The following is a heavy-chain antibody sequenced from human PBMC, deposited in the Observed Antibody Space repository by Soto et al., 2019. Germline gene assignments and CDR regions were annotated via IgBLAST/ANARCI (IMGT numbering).Heavy chain of an antibody. CDR3: EKDMGSKMATWGNYDY. V-gene: IGHV3-9*01. CDR2: ISWNSGSI. CDR1: GFTFEDYA. D-gene: IGHD5-12*01. J-gene: IGHJ4*02. Sequence: GCSVRHSCAASGFTFEDYAIHRVRQAPGKGLEWVSGISWNSGSIGYAHSVKGRFTISRDNAKNSLYLQMNSLRAEDTAFYYCEKDMGSKMATWGNYDYWGQGT.